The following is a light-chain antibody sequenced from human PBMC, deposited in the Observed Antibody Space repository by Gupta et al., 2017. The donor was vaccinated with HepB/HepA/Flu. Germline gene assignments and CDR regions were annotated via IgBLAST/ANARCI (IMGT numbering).Light chain of an antibody. V-gene: IGLV2-14*03. Sequence: QSALTQPPSVSVSPGQSTTISCTGTSSDVGVYNYFSWYQQHPGKDPKLLIVDVSNRPSGVSNRRFCAKYGNKASLIISGLQAEDEADDYCSSSTSSSTGVFGAGTKLTVL. CDR2: DVS. CDR3: SSSTSSSTGV. CDR1: SSDVGVYNY. J-gene: IGLJ2*01.